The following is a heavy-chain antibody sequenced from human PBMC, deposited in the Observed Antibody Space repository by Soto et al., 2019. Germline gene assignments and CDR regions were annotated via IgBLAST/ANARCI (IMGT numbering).Heavy chain of an antibody. V-gene: IGHV4-30-2*03. CDR3: RRSSRYSTDV. Sequence: SETLSLTCAVSGGSMSSGGYSWSWIRQPPGKGLEWIGSIYSTGNTYYNPSLNSQVTISVDTSKNQFSLNVISVTAADTAVYYCRRSSRYSTDVWGQGTTVTVSS. CDR1: GGSMSSGGYS. CDR2: IYSTGNT. D-gene: IGHD6-13*01. J-gene: IGHJ6*02.